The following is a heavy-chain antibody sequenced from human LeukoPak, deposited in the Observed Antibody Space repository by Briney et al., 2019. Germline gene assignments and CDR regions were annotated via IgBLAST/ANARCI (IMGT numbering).Heavy chain of an antibody. CDR2: IYPGDSDT. D-gene: IGHD4-17*01. CDR3: ARGALSVDYAPRWFDP. J-gene: IGHJ5*02. CDR1: GYSFTSYW. V-gene: IGHV5-51*01. Sequence: GESLKISCKGSGYSFTSYWIGWVRQMPGKGLEWMGIIYPGDSDTRYSPSFQGQVTISADKSISTAYLQWSSLKASDTAMYYCARGALSVDYAPRWFDPWGQGTLVTVSS.